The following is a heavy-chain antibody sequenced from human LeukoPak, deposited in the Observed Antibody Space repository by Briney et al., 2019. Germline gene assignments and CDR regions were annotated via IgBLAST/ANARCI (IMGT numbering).Heavy chain of an antibody. D-gene: IGHD6-13*01. J-gene: IGHJ4*02. V-gene: IGHV3-7*01. CDR2: IKEDGSDK. Sequence: GGSLRLSCAASGFTFSSYWMTWVRQAPGKGLEWVANIKEDGSDKYYVDSVKGRFTISRDNSKHTVHLQMNSLKIEDTAMYHCAKDMAGAADYWGQGALVTVSS. CDR3: AKDMAGAADY. CDR1: GFTFSSYW.